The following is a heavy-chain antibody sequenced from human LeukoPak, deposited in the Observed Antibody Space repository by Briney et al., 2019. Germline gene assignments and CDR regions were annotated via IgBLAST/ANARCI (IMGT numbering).Heavy chain of an antibody. Sequence: SETLSLTCAVYGGSFSGYYWSWIRQPPGRGLEWIGEINHSGSTNYNPSLKSRVTISVDTSKNQFSLKLSSVTAADTAVYYCARLKTDPDYWGQGTLVTVSS. CDR3: ARLKTDPDY. CDR2: INHSGST. CDR1: GGSFSGYY. V-gene: IGHV4-34*01. J-gene: IGHJ4*02.